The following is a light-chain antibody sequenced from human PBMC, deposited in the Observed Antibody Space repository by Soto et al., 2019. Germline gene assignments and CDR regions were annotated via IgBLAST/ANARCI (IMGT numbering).Light chain of an antibody. V-gene: IGKV3-15*01. CDR1: QSVNTN. J-gene: IGKJ1*01. CDR2: GAS. Sequence: EIVITQSPATLSVSPGERATLSCRASQSVNTNLAWYQQKPGQVPRLLIYGASTRATGIPARFSGSGSGTEFTLTICSLQSEDFAVYYCQQYNIRPRTFGQGTKVDFK. CDR3: QQYNIRPRT.